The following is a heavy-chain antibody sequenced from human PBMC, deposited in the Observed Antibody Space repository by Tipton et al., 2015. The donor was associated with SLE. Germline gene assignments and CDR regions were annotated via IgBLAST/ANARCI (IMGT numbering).Heavy chain of an antibody. V-gene: IGHV4-61*01. Sequence: LRLSCTVSGDSISSGSFYWSWIRQPPGKGLEWIGYVFYSGISNYNPSLKSRVTMSVDTSKNQLSLNLKSVTAADTAVYYCARLDYGGMDVWGQGTTVTVSS. CDR3: ARLDYGGMDV. CDR2: VFYSGIS. J-gene: IGHJ6*02. CDR1: GDSISSGSFY. D-gene: IGHD4/OR15-4a*01.